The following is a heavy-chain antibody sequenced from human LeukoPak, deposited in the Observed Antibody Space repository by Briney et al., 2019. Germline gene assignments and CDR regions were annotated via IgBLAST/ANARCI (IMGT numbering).Heavy chain of an antibody. D-gene: IGHD5-18*01. J-gene: IGHJ4*02. CDR1: GGSISSSTYY. Sequence: SETLSLTCTVSGGSISSSTYYWGWIRQPPGKGLDWIGSISYSGSTYYNPSLKSRVTISVDTSKNQFSLKLSSVTAADTAVYYCATENVDTAMVKDWGQGTLVTVSS. V-gene: IGHV4-39*01. CDR2: ISYSGST. CDR3: ATENVDTAMVKD.